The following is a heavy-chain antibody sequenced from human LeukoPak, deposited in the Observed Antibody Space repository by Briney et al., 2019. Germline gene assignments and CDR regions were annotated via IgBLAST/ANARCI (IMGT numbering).Heavy chain of an antibody. D-gene: IGHD6-13*01. J-gene: IGHJ4*02. CDR1: GFTFDDHA. CDR2: ISWNSDTV. V-gene: IGHV3-9*01. CDR3: AKDRIAATLYYFDY. Sequence: SGGSLRLSCAASGFTFDDHAMHWVRQAPGKGLEWVSGISWNSDTVAYADSVKGRFTISRDNAKNSLYLQMSSLRAEDTALYYCAKDRIAATLYYFDYWGQGTLVTVSS.